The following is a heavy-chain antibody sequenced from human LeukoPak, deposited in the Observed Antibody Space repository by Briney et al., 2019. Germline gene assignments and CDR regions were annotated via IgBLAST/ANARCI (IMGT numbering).Heavy chain of an antibody. J-gene: IGHJ6*03. CDR1: GATFSSYA. D-gene: IGHD2-2*01. CDR2: IIPIFGTA. CDR3: ARALDIVVVPAAIDYYYYYMDV. V-gene: IGHV1-69*13. Sequence: ASVKVSCKASGATFSSYAISWVRQAPGQGLEWMGGIIPIFGTANYAQKFQGRVTITADESTSTAYMELSSLRSEDTAVYYCARALDIVVVPAAIDYYYYYMDVWGKGTTVTVSS.